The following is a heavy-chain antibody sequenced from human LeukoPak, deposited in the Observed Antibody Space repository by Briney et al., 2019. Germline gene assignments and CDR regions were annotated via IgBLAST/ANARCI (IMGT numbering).Heavy chain of an antibody. D-gene: IGHD1-14*01. V-gene: IGHV1-69*13. CDR2: IIPIFGTA. CDR3: ARNQGTPQYYYYYYMDV. J-gene: IGHJ6*03. Sequence: ASVKVSCKASGGTFSSYAISWVRQAPGQGLEWMGGIIPIFGTANYAQKFQGRVTITADESTSTAYMELSGLRSEDTAVHYCARNQGTPQYYYYYYMDVWGKGTTVTISS. CDR1: GGTFSSYA.